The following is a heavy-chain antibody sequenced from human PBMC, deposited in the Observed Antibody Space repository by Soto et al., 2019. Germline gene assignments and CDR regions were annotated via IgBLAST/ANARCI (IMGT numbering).Heavy chain of an antibody. V-gene: IGHV3-15*01. CDR1: GFTFSNAW. CDR2: IKSKTYGETT. Sequence: GGSLRPSCAASGFTFSNAWMRWVRQGPGKGLEWVGLIKSKTYGETTDYSAPVKGRFTISRDDSQNTLYLQLNSLKNEDTAVYYCIHGSGWYDYWGQGTLVTVSS. D-gene: IGHD6-19*01. CDR3: IHGSGWYDY. J-gene: IGHJ4*02.